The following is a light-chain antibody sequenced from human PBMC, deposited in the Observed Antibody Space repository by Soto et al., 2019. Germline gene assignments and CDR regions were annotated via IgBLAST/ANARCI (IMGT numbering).Light chain of an antibody. J-gene: IGKJ4*01. V-gene: IGKV1-39*01. Sequence: DIQMTQSPSSLSASVGDRVTITCRASQTISTYVTWYQQKPGKAPKALISDASTLQSGVPSRFSGSGYGTDFTFIISSLQPEDIATYYCQQSFSSLLSFGGGTQVEIK. CDR1: QTISTY. CDR3: QQSFSSLLS. CDR2: DAS.